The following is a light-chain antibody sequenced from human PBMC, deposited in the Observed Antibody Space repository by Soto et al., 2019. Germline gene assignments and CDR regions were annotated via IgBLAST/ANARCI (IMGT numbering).Light chain of an antibody. V-gene: IGKV1-5*01. J-gene: IGKJ1*01. CDR1: QSISSW. CDR2: DAS. CDR3: QQYNSYSGT. Sequence: EIPMTQSPSTLSASVGDRVTITCRASQSISSWLAWYQQKPGKAPKLLIYDASSLESGVPSRLSGSGSGTEITLTISSQEPHDFAPYHSQQYNSYSGTFGQGTKVEIK.